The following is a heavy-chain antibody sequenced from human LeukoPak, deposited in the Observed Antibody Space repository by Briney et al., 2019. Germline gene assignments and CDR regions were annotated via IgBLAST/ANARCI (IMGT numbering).Heavy chain of an antibody. CDR1: GYTFTGYY. D-gene: IGHD2-2*02. V-gene: IGHV1-2*02. Sequence: GASVKVSCKASGYTFTGYYMHWVRQAPGQGLEWMGWINPNSGGTNYAQKFQGRVTMTRDTSISTAYMELSRLRSDDTAVYYCARDLQYRDYYGMDVWGQGTTVTVSS. CDR2: INPNSGGT. J-gene: IGHJ6*02. CDR3: ARDLQYRDYYGMDV.